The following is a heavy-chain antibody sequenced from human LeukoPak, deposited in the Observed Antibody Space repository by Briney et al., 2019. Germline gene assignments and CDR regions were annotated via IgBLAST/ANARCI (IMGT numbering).Heavy chain of an antibody. CDR1: GGSISSSSYY. CDR3: ARRRVVKYDP. Sequence: SETLSLTCTVSGGSISSSSYYWGWIRQPPGKGLEWIGSIYYSGTIYYNPSLKSRVTISVDTSKNQFSLKLSSVTAADTAVYYCARRRVVKYDPWGQGTLVTVSS. D-gene: IGHD2-15*01. J-gene: IGHJ5*02. CDR2: IYYSGTI. V-gene: IGHV4-39*01.